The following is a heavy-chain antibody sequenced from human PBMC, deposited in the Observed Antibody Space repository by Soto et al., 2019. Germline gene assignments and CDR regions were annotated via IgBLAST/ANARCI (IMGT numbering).Heavy chain of an antibody. Sequence: QVQLVESGGGVVQPGRSLRLSCAASGFTFSSYAMHWVRQAPGKGLEWVAVISYDGSNKYYADSVKGRFTISRDNSKNTLYLQMNSLRAEDTAVYYCARDRRTRGIAVEFDYWGQGTLVTVSS. J-gene: IGHJ4*02. CDR1: GFTFSSYA. CDR2: ISYDGSNK. CDR3: ARDRRTRGIAVEFDY. V-gene: IGHV3-30-3*01. D-gene: IGHD6-19*01.